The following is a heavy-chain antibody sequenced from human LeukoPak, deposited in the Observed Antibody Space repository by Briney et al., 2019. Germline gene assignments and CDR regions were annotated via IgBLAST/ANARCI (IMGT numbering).Heavy chain of an antibody. CDR2: MNPNSGNT. CDR1: GYTFTSYD. V-gene: IGHV1-8*01. D-gene: IGHD2-21*02. CDR3: ARARIVVVTAIPSAFDI. Sequence: GASVKVSCKASGYTFTSYDINWVRQATGQGLEWTGWMNPNSGNTGYAQKFQGRVTMTRNTSISTAYMELSSLRSEDTAVYYCARARIVVVTAIPSAFDIWGQGTMVTVSS. J-gene: IGHJ3*02.